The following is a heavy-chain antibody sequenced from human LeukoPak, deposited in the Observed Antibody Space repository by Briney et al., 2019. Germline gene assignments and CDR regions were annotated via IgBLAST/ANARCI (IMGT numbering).Heavy chain of an antibody. Sequence: SETLSLTCTVSGGSISSDFWSWIRQPPGKGLEWIGYSYYSGSTNYNPSLKSRVTISIDASRTQFSLKLTSITAADTAVYYCVRSGGYSQLDSWGQGTLVTVSS. J-gene: IGHJ4*02. CDR3: VRSGGYSQLDS. CDR2: SYYSGST. CDR1: GGSISSDF. D-gene: IGHD5-24*01. V-gene: IGHV4-59*01.